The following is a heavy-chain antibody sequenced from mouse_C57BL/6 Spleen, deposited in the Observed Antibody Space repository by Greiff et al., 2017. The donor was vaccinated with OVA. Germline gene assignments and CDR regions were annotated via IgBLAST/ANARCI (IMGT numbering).Heavy chain of an antibody. V-gene: IGHV1-81*01. D-gene: IGHD4-1*01. CDR1: GYTFTSYG. Sequence: QVQLQQSGAELARPGASVKLSCKVSGYTFTSYGIRWVTQTTGQGLEWIGEIYPRSGNTYYNEMFKGKATLTAHKSSSTAYMGLRSLESADSAVYFCARSGLGRYFDYWGQGTTLTVSS. CDR2: IYPRSGNT. CDR3: ARSGLGRYFDY. J-gene: IGHJ2*01.